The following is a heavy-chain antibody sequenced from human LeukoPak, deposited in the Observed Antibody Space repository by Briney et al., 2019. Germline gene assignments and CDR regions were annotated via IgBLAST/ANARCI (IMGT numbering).Heavy chain of an antibody. D-gene: IGHD3-22*01. J-gene: IGHJ4*02. CDR2: ISSYSSTK. V-gene: IGHV3-48*03. CDR1: GFTFSSYE. CDR3: ARGYYDSSGYLFDS. Sequence: GGSLRLSCAASGFTFSSYEMNWVRQAPGKGLEWVSYISSYSSTKYYADSVEGRFTISRDKAKSSLYLQMNSLRDEDTAVYYCARGYYDSSGYLFDSWGQGTLVTVSS.